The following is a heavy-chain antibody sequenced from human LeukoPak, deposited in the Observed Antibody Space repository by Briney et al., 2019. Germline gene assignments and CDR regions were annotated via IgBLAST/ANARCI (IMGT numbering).Heavy chain of an antibody. D-gene: IGHD6-13*01. CDR2: IYPGDSDT. Sequence: GESLKISCKGSGYSFTSYWIGWVRQMPGKGLEWMGIIYPGDSDTRYNPAFQGQVTISADKSITTAYLQWSSLKASDTAVYYCARRGSTLGWFDPWGQGTPVIVSS. J-gene: IGHJ5*02. CDR3: ARRGSTLGWFDP. V-gene: IGHV5-51*01. CDR1: GYSFTSYW.